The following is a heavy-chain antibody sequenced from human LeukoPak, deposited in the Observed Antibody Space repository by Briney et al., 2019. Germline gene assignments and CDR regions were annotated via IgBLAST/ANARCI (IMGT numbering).Heavy chain of an antibody. CDR3: ARDQMISAAGLDY. CDR1: GFTFSSFA. J-gene: IGHJ4*02. D-gene: IGHD6-13*01. Sequence: GGSLRLSCTASGFTFSSFAMHWVRQAPGKGLEWVAVISYDGSNKYFADSGKGRFSSSRDNSKNTLYLQMNSLRAEDTDVFYCARDQMISAAGLDYWGQGTLVIVSS. CDR2: ISYDGSNK. V-gene: IGHV3-30-3*01.